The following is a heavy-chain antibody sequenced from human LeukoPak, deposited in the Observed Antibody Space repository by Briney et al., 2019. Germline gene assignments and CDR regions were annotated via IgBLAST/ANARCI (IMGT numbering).Heavy chain of an antibody. CDR1: GFTVSSNY. Sequence: PGGSLRLSCAASGFTVSSNYMSWVRQAPGKGLEWVSVIYSGGKTYYADSVKGRFTISRDNSKNTLYLQMNSLRAEDTAVYYCARGLVAAAGGTDYWGQGTLVTVSS. CDR3: ARGLVAAAGGTDY. D-gene: IGHD6-25*01. CDR2: IYSGGKT. J-gene: IGHJ4*02. V-gene: IGHV3-53*01.